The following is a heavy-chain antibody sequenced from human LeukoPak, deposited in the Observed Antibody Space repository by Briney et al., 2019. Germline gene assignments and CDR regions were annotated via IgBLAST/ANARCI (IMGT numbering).Heavy chain of an antibody. V-gene: IGHV3-33*07. D-gene: IGHD2-15*01. CDR3: ARDSRGGWSGYFDL. J-gene: IGHJ4*02. Sequence: GGSLRLSCAASGFTFSSNGMYWVRQAPGKGLEWLAVIWHDGSAEFYADAVRGRFTISRDDSRNTVYLQMTSLRAEDTALYYCARDSRGGWSGYFDLWGQGTLVTVSS. CDR2: IWHDGSAE. CDR1: GFTFSSNG.